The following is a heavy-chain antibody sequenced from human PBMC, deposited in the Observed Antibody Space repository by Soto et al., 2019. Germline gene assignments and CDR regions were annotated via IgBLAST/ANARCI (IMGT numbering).Heavy chain of an antibody. V-gene: IGHV2-5*01. Sequence: SGPTLVNPTQTLTLTCTFSGFSLSTFGMGVGWIRQPPGKALEWLALIYWNDDKRYSPPLNSRLTIAKDTSKNLVVLTMTNVDPADADTYYCVTRPDSSPSDYWGQGTLVTVSS. CDR2: IYWNDDK. J-gene: IGHJ4*02. CDR3: VTRPDSSPSDY. CDR1: GFSLSTFGMG. D-gene: IGHD5-18*01.